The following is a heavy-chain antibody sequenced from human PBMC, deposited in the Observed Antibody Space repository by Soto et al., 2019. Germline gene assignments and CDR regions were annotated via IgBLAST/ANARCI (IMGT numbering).Heavy chain of an antibody. CDR1: GFTFTGYY. J-gene: IGHJ4*02. D-gene: IGHD3-22*01. Sequence: ASVKVSCKASGFTFTGYYMHWVRQAPGQGLEWMGWINLDSGGTNYAQKFQGRVTMTRDTSISTAYMELSRVRSDDTDVYYCAGNYSERSGYYYVDYWGQGTLVAVCS. CDR3: AGNYSERSGYYYVDY. V-gene: IGHV1-2*02. CDR2: INLDSGGT.